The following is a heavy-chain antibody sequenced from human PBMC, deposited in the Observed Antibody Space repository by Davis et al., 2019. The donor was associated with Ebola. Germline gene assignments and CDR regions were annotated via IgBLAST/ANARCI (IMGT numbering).Heavy chain of an antibody. V-gene: IGHV3-23*01. CDR2: ISGSGGSI. CDR1: GFTFRSYA. J-gene: IGHJ5*02. Sequence: PGGSLRLSCAASGFTFRSYAMSWVRQAPGKGLEWVSGISGSGGSIYYADSVKGRFTISRDNSKNTLYLQMNSLRAEDTAVYYCAKDPGFEYFTNWFDPWGQGTLVTVSS. D-gene: IGHD2/OR15-2a*01. CDR3: AKDPGFEYFTNWFDP.